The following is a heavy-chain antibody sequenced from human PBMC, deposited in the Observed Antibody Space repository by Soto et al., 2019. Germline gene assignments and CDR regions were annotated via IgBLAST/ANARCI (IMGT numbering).Heavy chain of an antibody. CDR3: ARAYYYGSGSPSYNWFDP. CDR2: INHSGST. CDR1: GGSFSGYY. D-gene: IGHD3-10*01. Sequence: PSETLSLTCAVYGGSFSGYYWSWIRQPPGKGLEWIGEINHSGSTNYNPSLKSRVTISVDTSKNQFSLKLSSVTAADTAVYYCARAYYYGSGSPSYNWFDPWGQGTLVTVSS. V-gene: IGHV4-34*01. J-gene: IGHJ5*02.